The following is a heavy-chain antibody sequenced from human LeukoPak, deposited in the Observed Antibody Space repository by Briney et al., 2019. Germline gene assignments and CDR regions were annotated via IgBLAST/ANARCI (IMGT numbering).Heavy chain of an antibody. V-gene: IGHV3-21*01. D-gene: IGHD7-27*01. J-gene: IGHJ4*02. Sequence: PGGSLRLSCAASGFTFSSYSMTWVRQSPGKGLEWVSSISRNSGYIYYTDSMKGRLNISRDNANNSLYLQMNNLRAEDTAMYYCARGRRTGDRGYYFDYWGQGTLVTVSS. CDR2: ISRNSGYI. CDR3: ARGRRTGDRGYYFDY. CDR1: GFTFSSYS.